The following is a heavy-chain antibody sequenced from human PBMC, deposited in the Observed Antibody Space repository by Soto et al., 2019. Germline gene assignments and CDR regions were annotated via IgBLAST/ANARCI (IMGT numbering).Heavy chain of an antibody. V-gene: IGHV3-30-3*01. CDR1: GFTFSSYA. J-gene: IGHJ4*02. Sequence: HPGGSLRLSCAASGFTFSSYAMHWVRQAPGKGLEWVAVISYDGSNKYYADSVKGRFTISRDNSKNTLYLQMNSLRAEDTAVYYCARVRIQLWSIFDYWGQGTLVTVSS. CDR2: ISYDGSNK. CDR3: ARVRIQLWSIFDY. D-gene: IGHD5-18*01.